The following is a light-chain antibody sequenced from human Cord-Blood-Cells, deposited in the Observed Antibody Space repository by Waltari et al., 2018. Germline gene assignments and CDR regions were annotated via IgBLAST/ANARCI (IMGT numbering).Light chain of an antibody. V-gene: IGKV3-20*01. CDR1: ESVSSSY. J-gene: IGKJ2*01. CDR3: QQYGSSYT. CDR2: GAS. Sequence: ELVLTQSPGTLSLSPGERATLSCSASESVSSSYLAWYQKTPRQAPRLLIYGASSRATGIPERFSGSGSGKDFTLTISRLEPEDFAVYYCQQYGSSYTFGQGTKLEIK.